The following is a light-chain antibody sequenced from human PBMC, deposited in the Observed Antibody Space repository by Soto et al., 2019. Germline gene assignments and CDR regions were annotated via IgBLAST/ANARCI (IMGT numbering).Light chain of an antibody. J-gene: IGKJ5*01. Sequence: EIVMTQSPATLSVSPGEGATLSFRASQSVSSKLAWYQQKPGQAPRLLIYGASTRATGIPARFSGSGSGTDFTLTISSLEPEDFAVYYCQQRSNLITFGQGTRLEIK. V-gene: IGKV3-15*01. CDR3: QQRSNLIT. CDR1: QSVSSK. CDR2: GAS.